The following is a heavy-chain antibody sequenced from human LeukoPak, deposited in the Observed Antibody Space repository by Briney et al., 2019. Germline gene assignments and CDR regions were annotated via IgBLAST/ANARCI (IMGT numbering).Heavy chain of an antibody. V-gene: IGHV3-30*18. Sequence: GGSLRLSCAASGFTINSNYLSWVRQAPGKELEWVAVISYDGSNKYYADSVKGRFTISRDNSKNTLYLQMNSLRAEDTAVYYCAKDTYYYDSSGYSQHWGQGTLVTVSS. D-gene: IGHD3-22*01. CDR3: AKDTYYYDSSGYSQH. CDR2: ISYDGSNK. CDR1: GFTINSNY. J-gene: IGHJ1*01.